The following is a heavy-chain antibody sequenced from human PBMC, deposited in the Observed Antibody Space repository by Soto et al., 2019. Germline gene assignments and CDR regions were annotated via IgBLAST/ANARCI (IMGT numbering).Heavy chain of an antibody. V-gene: IGHV3-74*01. D-gene: IGHD2-2*01. CDR3: ARGGVPAALSY. J-gene: IGHJ4*02. CDR2: INSDGSNT. Sequence: EVQLVESGGGLVQPGGSLRLSCAASGFTFSSFWMHWVRQAPGEGLVWVSRINSDGSNTNYADSVKGRFTISRDDAKNTVYLQMNSLRAENTAVYYCARGGVPAALSYWGQGTLVTVAP. CDR1: GFTFSSFW.